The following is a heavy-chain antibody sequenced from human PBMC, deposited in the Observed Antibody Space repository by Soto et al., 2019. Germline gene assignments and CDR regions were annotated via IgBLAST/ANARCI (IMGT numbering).Heavy chain of an antibody. Sequence: SETLCLTCAFYVGSFSGYYWSWIRQPPGKGLEWIGEINHSGSTNYNPSLKSRVTISVDTSKNQFSLKLSSVTAADTAVYYCARPHYDFWSGYYSAFDYWGQGTMVTVSS. CDR3: ARPHYDFWSGYYSAFDY. CDR2: INHSGST. J-gene: IGHJ4*02. D-gene: IGHD3-3*01. V-gene: IGHV4-34*01. CDR1: VGSFSGYY.